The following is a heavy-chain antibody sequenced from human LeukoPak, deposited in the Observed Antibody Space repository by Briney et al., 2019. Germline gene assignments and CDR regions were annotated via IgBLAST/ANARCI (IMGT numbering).Heavy chain of an antibody. V-gene: IGHV3-53*05. D-gene: IGHD3-22*01. CDR1: GFTVSSNY. CDR2: IYSGGGT. Sequence: GGSLRLSCAASGFTVSSNYMNWVRQAPGKGLEWVSVIYSGGGTYYADSVKGRFTISRDNSKNTLFLQLNSLRAEDTAVYYCARESESYDSSGSTFDYWGQGTLVTVSS. CDR3: ARESESYDSSGSTFDY. J-gene: IGHJ4*02.